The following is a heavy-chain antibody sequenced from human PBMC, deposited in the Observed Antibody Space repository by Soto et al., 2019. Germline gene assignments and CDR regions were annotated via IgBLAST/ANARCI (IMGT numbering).Heavy chain of an antibody. D-gene: IGHD6-19*01. CDR2: ISGSGGST. CDR1: GFTFSSYA. CDR3: AKRRAVAGLFDY. Sequence: EVQLLESGGGLVQPGGSLRLSCAASGFTFSSYAMSWVRQAPGKGLGWVSAISGSGGSTYYADSVKGRFTISRDNSKNTLYLQMNSLRAEDTAVYYCAKRRAVAGLFDYWGQGTLVTVSS. V-gene: IGHV3-23*01. J-gene: IGHJ4*02.